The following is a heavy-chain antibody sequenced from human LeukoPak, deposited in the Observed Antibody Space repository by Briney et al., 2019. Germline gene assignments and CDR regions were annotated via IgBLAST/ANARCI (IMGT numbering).Heavy chain of an antibody. J-gene: IGHJ4*02. CDR2: INPNSGGT. V-gene: IGHV1-2*02. Sequence: EASVKVSCKASGYTFTGYYMHWVRQAPGQGLEWMGWINPNSGGTNYAQKFQGRVTMTRDTSISTAYMELSRLRSEDTAVYYCARVSLFFGVVPFDYWGQGTLVTVSS. CDR1: GYTFTGYY. D-gene: IGHD3-3*01. CDR3: ARVSLFFGVVPFDY.